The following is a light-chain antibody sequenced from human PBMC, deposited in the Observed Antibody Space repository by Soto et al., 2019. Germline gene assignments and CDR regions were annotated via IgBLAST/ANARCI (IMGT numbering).Light chain of an antibody. J-gene: IGKJ1*01. CDR3: QQYNPYSPWT. V-gene: IGKV1-5*03. Sequence: DIQMTQSPSTLSASVGDRVTITCRASQSITGWLAWFQQKPGKAPKLLISKASNLESGVPSRFSGSRSGTEFTLTISGLQPDDFATYYCQQYNPYSPWTFGQGTKVEIK. CDR1: QSITGW. CDR2: KAS.